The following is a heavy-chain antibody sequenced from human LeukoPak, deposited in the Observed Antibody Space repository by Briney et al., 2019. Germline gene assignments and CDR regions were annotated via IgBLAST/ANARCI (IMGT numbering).Heavy chain of an antibody. Sequence: GGSLRLSCAASGFTFSSYGMHWVRQAPGKGLEWVAFIRYDESNKYYAGSVKGRFTISRDNSKNTLYLQMNSLRAEDTAVYYCAKDRKGTGWLGFYYMDVWGKGTTVTISS. CDR3: AKDRKGTGWLGFYYMDV. CDR2: IRYDESNK. CDR1: GFTFSSYG. J-gene: IGHJ6*03. D-gene: IGHD6-19*01. V-gene: IGHV3-30*02.